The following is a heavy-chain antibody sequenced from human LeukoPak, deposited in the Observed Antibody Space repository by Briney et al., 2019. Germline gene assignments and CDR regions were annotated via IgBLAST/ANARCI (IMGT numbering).Heavy chain of an antibody. CDR2: LNFRRSL. V-gene: IGHV4-39*01. CDR3: ATRTYRAHFDH. Sequence: TSETLSLTCTVSGGSITSGDYYWNWVRQPPGKGLEWIGNLNFRRSLFYHPSLKSRVTMSADPSQHQFSLRLMSVTAADTAVYYCATRTYRAHFDHWGRGTLVTVSS. D-gene: IGHD4/OR15-4a*01. CDR1: GGSITSGDYY. J-gene: IGHJ4*02.